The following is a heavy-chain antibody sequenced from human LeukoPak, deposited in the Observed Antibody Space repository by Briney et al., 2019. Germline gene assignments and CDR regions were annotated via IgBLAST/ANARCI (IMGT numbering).Heavy chain of an antibody. CDR1: GCTFSSYA. J-gene: IGHJ6*02. CDR2: IIPILGIA. V-gene: IGHV1-69*04. Sequence: ASVKVSCKASGCTFSSYAISWVRQAPGQGLEWMGRIIPILGIANYAQKFQGRVTITADKSTSTAYMELSSLRSEDTAVYYCARTPSSNGMDVWGQGTTVTVSS. CDR3: ARTPSSNGMDV. D-gene: IGHD6-13*01.